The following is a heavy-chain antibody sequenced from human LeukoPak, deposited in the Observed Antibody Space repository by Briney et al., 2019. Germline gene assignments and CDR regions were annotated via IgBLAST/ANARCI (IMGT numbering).Heavy chain of an antibody. CDR1: GGSISSGGYY. J-gene: IGHJ4*02. V-gene: IGHV4-31*03. Sequence: PSETLSLTCTVSGGSISSGGYYWSWIRQRPGKGLEWIGYIYYSGSTYYNPSLKSRVTISVDTSKNQFSLKLSSVTAADTAVYYCARVWFGSPGYYFDYWGQGTLVTVSS. CDR2: IYYSGST. CDR3: ARVWFGSPGYYFDY. D-gene: IGHD3-10*01.